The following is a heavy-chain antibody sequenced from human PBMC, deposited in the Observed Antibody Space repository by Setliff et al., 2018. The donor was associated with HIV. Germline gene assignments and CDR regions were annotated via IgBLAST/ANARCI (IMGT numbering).Heavy chain of an antibody. CDR3: ATGGGRYLHEWAY. Sequence: GGSLRLSCVASGFTFTNAWVNWVRQAPGTGLEWVGRFKTDGGTTDYAAPVKGRFTISRDDSKTTLYLQMNSLKTEDTDMYYCATGGGRYLHEWAYWGQGTLVTVSS. D-gene: IGHD3-10*01. CDR2: FKTDGGTT. CDR1: GFTFTNAW. V-gene: IGHV3-15*01. J-gene: IGHJ4*02.